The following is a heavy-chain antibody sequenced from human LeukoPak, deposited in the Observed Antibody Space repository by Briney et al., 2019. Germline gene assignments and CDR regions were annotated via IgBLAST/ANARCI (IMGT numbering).Heavy chain of an antibody. V-gene: IGHV3-74*01. CDR3: AKDMALEPRPELGFDI. CDR1: GFTLSNYW. D-gene: IGHD1-14*01. Sequence: QSGGSLRLSCAASGFTLSNYWMNWVRQVPGKGLVWVSHINSDGSNIRYADSVKGRFTISRDNAKNSLYLQMNSLRAEDTALYYCAKDMALEPRPELGFDIWGQGTMVTVSS. J-gene: IGHJ3*02. CDR2: INSDGSNI.